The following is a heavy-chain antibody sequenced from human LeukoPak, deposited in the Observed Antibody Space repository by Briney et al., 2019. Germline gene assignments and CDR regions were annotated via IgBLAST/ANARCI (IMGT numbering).Heavy chain of an antibody. D-gene: IGHD5-18*01. CDR1: GGSISSYY. V-gene: IGHV4-59*01. CDR3: EREGSYGIDY. Sequence: PSETLSLTCTVSGGSISSYYWTWIRQPPGGGLEWIGYIYYSGSTNYNPSLKSRVTISVDTSKNQFSLKLSSVTAADTAVYYCEREGSYGIDYWGQGTLVTVSS. CDR2: IYYSGST. J-gene: IGHJ4*02.